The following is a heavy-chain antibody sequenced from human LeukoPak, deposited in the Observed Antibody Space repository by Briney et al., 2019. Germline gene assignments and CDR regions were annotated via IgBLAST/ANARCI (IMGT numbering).Heavy chain of an antibody. Sequence: ASVKVSCKASGYTFTSYGISWVRQAPGQGLEWMGWISAYNGNTNYAQKLQGRVTMTTDTSTSTAYMELRSLRSDDTAVYYCARALYYDSSGYYGGPASYWGQGTLVTVSS. CDR1: GYTFTSYG. CDR2: ISAYNGNT. D-gene: IGHD3-22*01. J-gene: IGHJ4*02. CDR3: ARALYYDSSGYYGGPASY. V-gene: IGHV1-18*01.